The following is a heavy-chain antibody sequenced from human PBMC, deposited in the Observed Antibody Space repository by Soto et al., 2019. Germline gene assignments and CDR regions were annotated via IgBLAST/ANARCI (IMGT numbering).Heavy chain of an antibody. CDR1: GFTFSTYA. CDR2: ISGTGGST. J-gene: IGHJ4*02. V-gene: IGHV3-23*01. Sequence: EVQLLESGGGLVQPGGSLRLSCAASGFTFSTYAMSWVRQAPGKGLEWVSAISGTGGSTYYPDSVKGRFTISRDNSKNTLYLQMNSLRAEDTAVYYCAKDLSGTYYDFDYWGQGTLVPVSS. CDR3: AKDLSGTYYDFDY. D-gene: IGHD1-26*01.